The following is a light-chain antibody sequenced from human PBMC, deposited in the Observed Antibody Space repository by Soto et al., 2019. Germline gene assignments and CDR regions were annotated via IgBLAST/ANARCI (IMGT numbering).Light chain of an antibody. Sequence: QSVLTQPPSASGTPGQRVTISCSGSSSNIGSNPVHWYQQVPGTAPKLLIHNNNQRPSGVPARFSGSKSGTSASLAISGLQSEDEADYYCAAWDDSLNGVLFGGGTKLIVL. CDR2: NNN. CDR1: SSNIGSNP. CDR3: AAWDDSLNGVL. J-gene: IGLJ2*01. V-gene: IGLV1-44*01.